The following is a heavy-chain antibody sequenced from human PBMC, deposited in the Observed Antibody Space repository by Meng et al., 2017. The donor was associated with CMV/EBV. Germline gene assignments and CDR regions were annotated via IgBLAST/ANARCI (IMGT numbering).Heavy chain of an antibody. CDR2: FDPEDGET. Sequence: ASVKVSCKVSGYTLTELSIHWVRQAPGKGLEWMGGFDPEDGETIYAQKFQGRVTMTEDTSTDTAYMELSSLRSEDTAVYYCARRGPPADPGGLYYYYGMDVWGQGTTVTVSS. V-gene: IGHV1-24*01. CDR1: GYTLTELS. CDR3: ARRGPPADPGGLYYYYGMDV. J-gene: IGHJ6*02. D-gene: IGHD2-2*01.